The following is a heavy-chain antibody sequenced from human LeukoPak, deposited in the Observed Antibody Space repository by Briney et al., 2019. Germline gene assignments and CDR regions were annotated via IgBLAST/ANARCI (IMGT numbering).Heavy chain of an antibody. Sequence: SETLSLTCTVSGGSISSNHWSWIRQPPGKGLEWIGYIHYSGSTNYNPSLKSRVTISVDTSKNQFSLKLSSVTAADTAVYYCASKELGGQGTLVTVSS. D-gene: IGHD1-26*01. J-gene: IGHJ1*01. V-gene: IGHV4-59*08. CDR1: GGSISSNH. CDR3: ASKEL. CDR2: IHYSGST.